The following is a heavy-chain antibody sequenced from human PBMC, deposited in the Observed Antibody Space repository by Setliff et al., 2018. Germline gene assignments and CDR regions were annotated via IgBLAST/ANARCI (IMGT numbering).Heavy chain of an antibody. Sequence: ASVKVSCKASGYTFTGYYMYWVRQAPGQGLEWMGRINPSSGATIYAQKFQGRVTMTSDTSISTAYMELGRLRSDDTAVYYCARVRSEDISMVWDYWGQGTLVTVSS. CDR1: GYTFTGYY. V-gene: IGHV1-2*06. CDR2: INPSSGAT. CDR3: ARVRSEDISMVWDY. D-gene: IGHD5-18*01. J-gene: IGHJ4*02.